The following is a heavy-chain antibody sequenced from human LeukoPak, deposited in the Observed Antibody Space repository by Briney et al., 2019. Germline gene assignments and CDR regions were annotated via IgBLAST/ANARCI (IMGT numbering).Heavy chain of an antibody. D-gene: IGHD3-9*01. J-gene: IGHJ4*02. V-gene: IGHV1-46*01. CDR3: ARETADILTGYYTPHFDY. CDR1: GYTFTSYY. CDR2: INPSGGST. Sequence: ASVKVSCKASGYTFTSYYMHWVRQAPGQGLERMGIINPSGGSTSYAQKFQGRVTMTRDTSTSTVYMELSSLRSEDTAVYYCARETADILTGYYTPHFDYWGQGTLVTVSS.